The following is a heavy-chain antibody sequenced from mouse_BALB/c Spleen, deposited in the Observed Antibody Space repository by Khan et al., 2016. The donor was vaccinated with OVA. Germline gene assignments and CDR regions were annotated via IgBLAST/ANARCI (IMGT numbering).Heavy chain of an antibody. D-gene: IGHD4-1*01. V-gene: IGHV1S136*01. Sequence: EVKLEESGPELVKPGASVKMSCKASGYTFTNYVLHWVKQKPGQGLEWIGYINPYNGGTKYNGKFKGKATLASDKSSITAYMELSSLTSEDSAVYYCARGNWQSYYFDYWGQGPTLTLSS. J-gene: IGHJ2*01. CDR3: ARGNWQSYYFDY. CDR1: GYTFTNYV. CDR2: INPYNGGT.